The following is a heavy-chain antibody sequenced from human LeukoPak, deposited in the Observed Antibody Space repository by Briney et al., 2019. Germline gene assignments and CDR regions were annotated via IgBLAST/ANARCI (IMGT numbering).Heavy chain of an antibody. D-gene: IGHD1-26*01. CDR3: ARDVGGSLDY. CDR2: IKGDESAK. V-gene: IGHV3-7*01. CDR1: GFTFSTYW. J-gene: IGHJ4*02. Sequence: GGSLRLSCAASGFTFSTYWMAWVRQAPGMGLEWVANIKGDESAKHQADSVKGRFTISRDNAQNSVYLQMSSLRGEDTAVYYCARDVGGSLDYWGQGTLVTVSS.